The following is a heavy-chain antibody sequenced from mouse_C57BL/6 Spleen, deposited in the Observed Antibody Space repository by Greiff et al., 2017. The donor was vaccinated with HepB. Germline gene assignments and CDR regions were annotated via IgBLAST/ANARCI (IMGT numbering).Heavy chain of an antibody. V-gene: IGHV5-6*01. CDR2: ISSGGSYT. J-gene: IGHJ1*03. CDR3: ARDLIYDGYFWYFDV. CDR1: GFTFSSYG. D-gene: IGHD2-3*01. Sequence: EVQGVESGGDLVKPGGSLKLSCAASGFTFSSYGMSWVRQTPDKRLEWVATISSGGSYTYYPDSVKGRFTISRDNAKNTLYLQMSSLKSADTAMYYCARDLIYDGYFWYFDVWGTRTTVTVSS.